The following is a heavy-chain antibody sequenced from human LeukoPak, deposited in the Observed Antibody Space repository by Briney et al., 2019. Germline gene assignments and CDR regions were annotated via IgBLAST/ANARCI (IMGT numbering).Heavy chain of an antibody. J-gene: IGHJ4*02. V-gene: IGHV4-59*01. Sequence: SETLSLTCTVSDDSISDYCRGWIRQPPGKGLEWIGYFHNSGTSTYNPSLKSRVTISADTSKNQSSLKLNSLTTADTAVYYCTRGAGWLIDYWGQGILVTVSS. CDR1: DDSISDYC. D-gene: IGHD3-16*01. CDR3: TRGAGWLIDY. CDR2: FHNSGTS.